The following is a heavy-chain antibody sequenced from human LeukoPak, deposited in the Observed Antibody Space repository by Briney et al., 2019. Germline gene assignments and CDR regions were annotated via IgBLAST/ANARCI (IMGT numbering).Heavy chain of an antibody. Sequence: GGSLRLSCAASGFTFSSYNMNWVRQAPGKGLEWVSSINSISTYTYYADSVKGRFTISRDNARNSLYLQMNSLRAEDTALYYCARDGDTVLTRGYYYYMDVWGKGTTVTVSS. J-gene: IGHJ6*03. D-gene: IGHD4-23*01. CDR3: ARDGDTVLTRGYYYYMDV. CDR1: GFTFSSYN. V-gene: IGHV3-21*01. CDR2: INSISTYT.